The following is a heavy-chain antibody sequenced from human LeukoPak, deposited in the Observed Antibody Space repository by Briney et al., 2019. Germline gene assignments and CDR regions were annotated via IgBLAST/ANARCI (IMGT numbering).Heavy chain of an antibody. CDR3: ARRGSYSSGYYAYYFDY. D-gene: IGHD6-19*01. Sequence: SGGSLRLSCEASGFSFSSYNMDWVRQTPGKGLEWISSITTSSTYTFYADSVKGRFTISRDNAKNSLYLQMNSLRAADTAVYYCARRGSYSSGYYAYYFDYWGQGTLVTVSS. V-gene: IGHV3-21*01. J-gene: IGHJ4*02. CDR2: ITTSSTYT. CDR1: GFSFSSYN.